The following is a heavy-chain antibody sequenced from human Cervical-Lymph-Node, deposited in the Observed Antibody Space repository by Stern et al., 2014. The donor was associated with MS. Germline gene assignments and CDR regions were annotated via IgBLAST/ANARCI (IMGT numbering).Heavy chain of an antibody. CDR3: ATLYDSSGNYGMEV. CDR1: GYTFIRYY. D-gene: IGHD5/OR15-5a*01. V-gene: IGHV1-46*01. CDR2: VNANGGSA. J-gene: IGHJ6*02. Sequence: QDQSVQSGAQVKKPGASVKVSCKGSGYTFIRYYIQWVRQAPGQGLEWMGIVNANGGSARYAQKFQGRVTMASDTTTSTVSMELSSLRSEDTAVYYCATLYDSSGNYGMEVWGQGTTVIVSS.